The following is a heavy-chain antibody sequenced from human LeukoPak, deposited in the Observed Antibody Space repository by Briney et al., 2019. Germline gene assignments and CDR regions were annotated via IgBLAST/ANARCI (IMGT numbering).Heavy chain of an antibody. J-gene: IGHJ4*02. Sequence: SETLSLTCTVSGGSIGSGSYYWSWIRQPAGKGLEWIERIYTSENTNYSPSLKSRVTISVDTSKNQFSLKLNSVTAADTAVYYCARIRAGGAYFDYWGQGTLVTVSS. D-gene: IGHD4-23*01. CDR3: ARIRAGGAYFDY. CDR1: GGSIGSGSYY. CDR2: IYTSENT. V-gene: IGHV4-61*02.